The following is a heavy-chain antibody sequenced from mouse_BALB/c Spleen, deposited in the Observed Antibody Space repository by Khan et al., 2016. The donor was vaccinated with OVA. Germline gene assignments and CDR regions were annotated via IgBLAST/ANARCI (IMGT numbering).Heavy chain of an antibody. CDR3: ARIYGGDFDY. CDR2: ISYSGNT. D-gene: IGHD1-1*01. J-gene: IGHJ2*01. V-gene: IGHV3-2*02. Sequence: VQLKESGPGLVKPSQSLSLTCTVTGYSITSDYAWNWIRQFPGNKLEWMGYISYSGNTKYNPSLKSRISITRDTSKNQFFLQLNSVTIEDTATYYCARIYGGDFDYWSQGTTLTVSS. CDR1: GYSITSDYA.